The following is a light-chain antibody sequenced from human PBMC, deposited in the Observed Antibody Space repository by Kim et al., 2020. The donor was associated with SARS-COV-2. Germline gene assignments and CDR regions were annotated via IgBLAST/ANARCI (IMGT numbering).Light chain of an antibody. CDR3: QQFNTYQYT. CDR1: QNINSW. V-gene: IGKV1-5*01. CDR2: DAS. Sequence: DIQMTQSPSTLSASVGDRVTITCRASQNINSWLAWYQQKPGKAPKLLIYDASNLQSGVSSRFSGSGSGTEFTLTISSLQPDDLATYYCQQFNTYQYTFGQGTKLEI. J-gene: IGKJ2*01.